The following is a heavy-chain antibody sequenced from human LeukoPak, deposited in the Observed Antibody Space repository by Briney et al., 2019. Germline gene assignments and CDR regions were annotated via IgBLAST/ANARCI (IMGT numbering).Heavy chain of an antibody. CDR2: INPSGGST. J-gene: IGHJ4*02. CDR3: ARGGAGFDY. CDR1: GGTFSSYA. D-gene: IGHD1-26*01. Sequence: ASVKVSCKASGGTFSSYAISWVRQAPGQGLEWMGIINPSGGSTSYAQKFQGRVTMTRDMSTSTVYMELSSLRSEDTAVYYCARGGAGFDYWGQGTLVTVSS. V-gene: IGHV1-46*01.